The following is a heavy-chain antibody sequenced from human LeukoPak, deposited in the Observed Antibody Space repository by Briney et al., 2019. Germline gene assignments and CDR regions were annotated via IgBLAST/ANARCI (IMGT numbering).Heavy chain of an antibody. Sequence: GGSLRLSCATSGFTFSRYEVNWVRQAPGKGLEWVSYISNSGSTKYYADSVKGRITISRDNAKNSLYLQMNSLRAEDTAVYYCAVGTRGLFDYWGQGTLVTVSS. CDR1: GFTFSRYE. V-gene: IGHV3-48*03. D-gene: IGHD2-8*01. J-gene: IGHJ4*02. CDR2: ISNSGSTK. CDR3: AVGTRGLFDY.